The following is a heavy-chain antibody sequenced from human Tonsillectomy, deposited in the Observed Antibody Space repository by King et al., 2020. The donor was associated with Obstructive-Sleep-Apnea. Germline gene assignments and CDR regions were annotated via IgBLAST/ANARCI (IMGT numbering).Heavy chain of an antibody. CDR2: LHYGGNT. J-gene: IGHJ4*02. Sequence: QLQESGPGLVKPSETLSLNCTVSGGSIIEGGFFWSWIRQPPGNGLEWIGILHYGGNTYYRPSLKSRVTISVDTSKNQFSLHINSVTAADTAVYYCTTGDYWGQGSRVTVSS. V-gene: IGHV4-39*07. D-gene: IGHD4-17*01. CDR3: TTGDY. CDR1: GGSIIEGGFF.